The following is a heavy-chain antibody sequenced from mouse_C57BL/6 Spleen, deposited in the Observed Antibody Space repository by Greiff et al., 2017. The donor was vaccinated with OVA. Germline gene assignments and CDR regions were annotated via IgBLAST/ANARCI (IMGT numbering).Heavy chain of an antibody. V-gene: IGHV1-64*01. D-gene: IGHD1-1*01. J-gene: IGHJ4*01. CDR3: ARFLIPTVSGYAMDY. Sequence: QVQLQQPGAELVKPGASVKLSCKASGYTFTSYWMHWVKQRPGQGLEWIGMIHPNSGSTNYNEKFKSKATLTVDKSSSTAYMQLSSLTSEDSAVYYCARFLIPTVSGYAMDYWGQGTSVTVSS. CDR2: IHPNSGST. CDR1: GYTFTSYW.